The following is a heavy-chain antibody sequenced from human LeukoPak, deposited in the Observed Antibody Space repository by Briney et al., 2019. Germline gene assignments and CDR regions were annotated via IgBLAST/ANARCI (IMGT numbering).Heavy chain of an antibody. CDR1: GYTFTSYG. Sequence: ASVKVSCKASGYTFTSYGISWVRQAPGQGLEWMGWISAYNGNTNYAQKLQGRVTMTTDTSTSTAYMELRSLRSDDTAVYYCAKHGRMTTVVTPPLYWGQGTLVTVSS. D-gene: IGHD4-23*01. J-gene: IGHJ4*02. CDR3: AKHGRMTTVVTPPLY. V-gene: IGHV1-18*01. CDR2: ISAYNGNT.